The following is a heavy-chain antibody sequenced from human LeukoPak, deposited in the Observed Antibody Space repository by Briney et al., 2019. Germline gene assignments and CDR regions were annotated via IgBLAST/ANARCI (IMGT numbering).Heavy chain of an antibody. Sequence: SETLSLTCTVSGGSISSYYWSWIRQPPGKGLEWSGYIYYSGSTNYNPSLKSRVTISVDTSKNQFSLKLSSVTAADTAVYYCARLCSIKPRDGYNYPFDYWGQGTLVTVSS. D-gene: IGHD5-24*01. CDR2: IYYSGST. J-gene: IGHJ4*02. CDR1: GGSISSYY. V-gene: IGHV4-59*01. CDR3: ARLCSIKPRDGYNYPFDY.